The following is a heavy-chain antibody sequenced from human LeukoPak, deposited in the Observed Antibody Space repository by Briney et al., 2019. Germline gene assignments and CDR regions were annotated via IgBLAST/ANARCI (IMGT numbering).Heavy chain of an antibody. D-gene: IGHD6-19*01. CDR3: ARWRAGIAVAVDY. V-gene: IGHV3-33*08. J-gene: IGHJ4*02. Sequence: GGSLRLSCAASGFTLSSYSMNWVRQAPGKGLEWVALIWYDGSNKFYADSVKGRFTISRDNSKNTLYLQMNSLRAEDTAVYYCARWRAGIAVAVDYWGQGTLVTVSS. CDR1: GFTLSSYS. CDR2: IWYDGSNK.